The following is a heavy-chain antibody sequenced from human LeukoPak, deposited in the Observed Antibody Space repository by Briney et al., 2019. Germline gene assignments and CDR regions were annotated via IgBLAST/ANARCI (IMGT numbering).Heavy chain of an antibody. V-gene: IGHV4-30-2*01. CDR1: GGSISSGGYS. J-gene: IGHJ4*02. CDR2: IYHSGST. CDR3: ARGGGIQLWLWDY. Sequence: SETLSLTCAVSGGSISSGGYSWSWIRQPPGKGLEWIGYIYHSGSTYYNPSLKSRVTISVDRSKNQFSLKLSSVTAADTAVYYCARGGGIQLWLWDYWGQGTLVTVSS. D-gene: IGHD5-18*01.